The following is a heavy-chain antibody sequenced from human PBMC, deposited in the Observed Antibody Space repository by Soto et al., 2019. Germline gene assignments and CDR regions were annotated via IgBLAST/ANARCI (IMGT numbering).Heavy chain of an antibody. V-gene: IGHV1-8*01. CDR3: ARGEWELSY. J-gene: IGHJ4*02. CDR2: MSPNSGNT. Sequence: QVQLVQSGAVVKKPGASVKVSCNISGYTFTSYDVNRVRQATGQGPEWMGWMSPNSGNTGYAQKFQGRVTMXRDTSISTAYMELSSLRSDDTAVYYCARGEWELSYWGQGTLVTVSS. D-gene: IGHD1-26*01. CDR1: GYTFTSYD.